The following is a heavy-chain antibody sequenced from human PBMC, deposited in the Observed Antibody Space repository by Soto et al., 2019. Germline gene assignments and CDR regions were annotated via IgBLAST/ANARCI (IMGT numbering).Heavy chain of an antibody. Sequence: EVQLVESGGGLVQPGGSLRLSCAAAGFTFSTYSMSWVRQAPGKGLEWVANINKNGGDKYYVDSVKGRFTISRDNAKNSLYLQMNSLRAEDTAVYYCARPWDTAMVSTWNYWGQGTLVTVSS. CDR3: ARPWDTAMVSTWNY. CDR2: INKNGGDK. D-gene: IGHD5-18*01. V-gene: IGHV3-7*03. J-gene: IGHJ4*02. CDR1: GFTFSTYS.